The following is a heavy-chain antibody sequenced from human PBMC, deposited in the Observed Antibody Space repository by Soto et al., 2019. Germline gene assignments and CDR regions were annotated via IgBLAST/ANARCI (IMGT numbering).Heavy chain of an antibody. J-gene: IGHJ4*02. CDR1: GFTFSSCN. V-gene: IGHV3-48*01. CDR3: ARDDSISPRLGY. D-gene: IGHD6-6*01. Sequence: PGGSLRLSCAASGFTFSSCNMNWVRQAPGKGLEWLSYISSSSRTVYYADSVKGRFTVSRDNGRNSLYLQMDSLRVDDTAVYYCARDDSISPRLGYWGQGTLVTVSS. CDR2: ISSSSRTV.